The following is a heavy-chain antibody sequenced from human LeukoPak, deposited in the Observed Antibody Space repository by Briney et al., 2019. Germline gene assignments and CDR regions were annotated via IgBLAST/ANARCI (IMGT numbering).Heavy chain of an antibody. D-gene: IGHD3-22*01. Sequence: SVKVSCKASGGTFSSYAISWVRQAPGQGLEWMGRIIPILGIANYAQKFQGRVTITADKSTSTAYMELSSLRSEDTAVYYCASGYYYDSEGAFDIWGQGTMVTVPS. CDR3: ASGYYYDSEGAFDI. J-gene: IGHJ3*02. CDR1: GGTFSSYA. V-gene: IGHV1-69*04. CDR2: IIPILGIA.